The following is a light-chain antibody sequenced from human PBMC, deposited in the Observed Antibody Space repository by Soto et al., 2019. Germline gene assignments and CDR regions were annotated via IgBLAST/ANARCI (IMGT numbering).Light chain of an antibody. Sequence: QSALTQPASVSGSPGQSITISCTGTSSDVGGYNYVSWYQQHPGKAPKLMIYEVSNRPSGVSNRFSGSKSGNTASLTNSGLQAEDEADYYCSSYTSSSTLGYVFGTGTKLTVL. CDR2: EVS. CDR3: SSYTSSSTLGYV. J-gene: IGLJ1*01. CDR1: SSDVGGYNY. V-gene: IGLV2-14*01.